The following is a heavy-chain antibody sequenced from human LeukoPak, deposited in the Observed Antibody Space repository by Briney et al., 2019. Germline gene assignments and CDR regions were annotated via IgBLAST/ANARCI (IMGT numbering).Heavy chain of an antibody. J-gene: IGHJ6*03. CDR1: GYTFTSYD. CDR2: MNPNSGNT. Sequence: ASVTVSCKASGYTFTSYDIKWVRQAAGEGPEWMGWMNPNSGNTVYAQKFQGRVTMTRNTSISTAYMELSSLRSEDTAVYYCAIRYGSGEKYYYYYYMDVWGKGTTVTVSS. CDR3: AIRYGSGEKYYYYYYMDV. V-gene: IGHV1-8*01. D-gene: IGHD3-10*01.